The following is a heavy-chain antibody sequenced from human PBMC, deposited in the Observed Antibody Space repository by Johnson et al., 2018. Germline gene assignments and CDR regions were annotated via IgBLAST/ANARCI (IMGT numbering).Heavy chain of an antibody. V-gene: IGHV4-30-4*08. J-gene: IGHJ3*02. CDR3: ARHNARVLLVSFDI. D-gene: IGHD3-10*01. CDR2: VNDVGSA. CDR1: GASISGGDFF. Sequence: QVQLVESGPGLVKPSQTVSLICTVSGASISGGDFFWSWIRQSPGKGLEWIGYVNDVGSAYHNPSLKSRVIISADRSKNQVSLKLFSVTAAETALYYCARHNARVLLVSFDIWGQGTRLTVSS.